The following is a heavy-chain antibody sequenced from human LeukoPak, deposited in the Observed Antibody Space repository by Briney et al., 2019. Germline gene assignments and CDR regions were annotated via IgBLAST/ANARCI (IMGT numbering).Heavy chain of an antibody. D-gene: IGHD3-10*01. Sequence: PGGSLRLSCAASGFTFSSYAMHWVRQAPGKGLEWVAVISYDGSNKYYADSVKGRFTISRDNSKNTLYLQMNSLRAEDTAIYYCANNYYGSGTYYNPRGYWGQGTLVTVST. CDR2: ISYDGSNK. V-gene: IGHV3-30-3*01. J-gene: IGHJ4*02. CDR1: GFTFSSYA. CDR3: ANNYYGSGTYYNPRGY.